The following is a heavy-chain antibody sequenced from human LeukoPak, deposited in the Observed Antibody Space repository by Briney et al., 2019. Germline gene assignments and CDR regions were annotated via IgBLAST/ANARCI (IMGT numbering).Heavy chain of an antibody. CDR3: ARDRSRMI. V-gene: IGHV3-48*01. D-gene: IGHD2-2*01. CDR2: ISSSGTTI. Sequence: GGSLRLSCAASGFTFSSYSMNWVRQAPEKGLEWVSYISSSGTTIYYADSVKGRFTISRDNAKNSLYLQMNSLRAEDTAAYYCARDRSRMIWGQGTLVTVSS. J-gene: IGHJ4*02. CDR1: GFTFSSYS.